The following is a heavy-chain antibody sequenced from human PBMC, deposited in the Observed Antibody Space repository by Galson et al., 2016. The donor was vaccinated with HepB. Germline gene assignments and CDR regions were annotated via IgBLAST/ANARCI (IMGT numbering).Heavy chain of an antibody. V-gene: IGHV1-69*06. Sequence: SVKVSCKASGGTFSSYGISWVRQAPGQGLEWMGGIIPMFGTTNYAQKFQHRVKITADKFTSTVYMELGSLRSEDTAVYYCARGEVTWSGYYTRGMDVWGQGTTVTVSS. CDR1: GGTFSSYG. D-gene: IGHD3-3*01. CDR2: IIPMFGTT. J-gene: IGHJ6*02. CDR3: ARGEVTWSGYYTRGMDV.